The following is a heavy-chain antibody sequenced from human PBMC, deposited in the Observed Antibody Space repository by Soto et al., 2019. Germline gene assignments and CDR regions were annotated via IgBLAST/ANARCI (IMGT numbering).Heavy chain of an antibody. CDR1: GGTFRTSA. J-gene: IGHJ6*01. CDR2: IMPVFLTA. V-gene: IGHV1-69*12. Sequence: QVQLVQSGAEVKKPGSSVKVSCKTSGGTFRTSAISWVRQAPGQGLEWMGGIMPVFLTADYAQKFQGRVTITADESTSTAYMELSSLRSEDTAVYYCARDKDRQQLGGNYYYIMDVWGQGTTVTVSS. CDR3: ARDKDRQQLGGNYYYIMDV. D-gene: IGHD3-3*02.